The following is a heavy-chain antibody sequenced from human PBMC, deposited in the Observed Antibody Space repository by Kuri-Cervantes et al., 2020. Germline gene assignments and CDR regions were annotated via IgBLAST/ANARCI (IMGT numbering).Heavy chain of an antibody. CDR1: GGSISSYY. CDR2: IYTSGST. V-gene: IGHV4-59*01. D-gene: IGHD2-15*01. Sequence: GSLRLSCTVSGGSISSYYWSWIRQPPGKGLEWIGYIYTSGSTNYNPSLKSRVTISVDTSKNQFSLRLSSVTAADTAVYYCARGDNYYYYGMDVWGQGTTVTVSS. CDR3: ARGDNYYYYGMDV. J-gene: IGHJ6*02.